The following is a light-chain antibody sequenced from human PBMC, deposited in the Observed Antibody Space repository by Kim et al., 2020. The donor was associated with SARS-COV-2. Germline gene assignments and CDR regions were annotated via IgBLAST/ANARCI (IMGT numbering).Light chain of an antibody. V-gene: IGLV3-19*01. J-gene: IGLJ2*01. CDR3: QSRDSGGNVL. CDR1: SLRSYY. Sequence: SELTQDPAVSVALGQTVRITCQGDSLRSYYATWYQQKPRQAPVLVIYGRNNRPSGIPDRFSGSTSGNTASLTISGAQAEDEADFYCQSRDSGGNVLFGGGTQLTVL. CDR2: GRN.